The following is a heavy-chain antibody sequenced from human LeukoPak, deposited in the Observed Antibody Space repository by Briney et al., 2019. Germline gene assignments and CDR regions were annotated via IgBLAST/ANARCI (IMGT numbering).Heavy chain of an antibody. J-gene: IGHJ3*02. CDR1: GFTFTSHA. CDR2: ISGSGGST. V-gene: IGHV3-23*01. Sequence: GGSLRLSCAASGFTFTSHALSWVRQAPGKGLEWVSAISGSGGSTYYADSVKGRFTISRDNSKNTLYLQMNSLRAEDTAVYYCTVAAGAFDIWGQGTMVTVSS. CDR3: TVAAGAFDI. D-gene: IGHD6-19*01.